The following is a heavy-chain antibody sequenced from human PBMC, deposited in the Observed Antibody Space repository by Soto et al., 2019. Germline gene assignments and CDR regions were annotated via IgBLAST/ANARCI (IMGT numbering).Heavy chain of an antibody. CDR3: ARVGVAGTRSYYYYYIDV. V-gene: IGHV1-3*01. Sequence: QVQLVQSGAEVKKPGASVKVSCKASGYTFTSYAMHWVRQAPGQRLEWMGWINAGNGNTKYSQKFQGRVTITRDTSASTAYMELSSLRSEDTAVYYCARVGVAGTRSYYYYYIDVWGKGTTVTVSS. J-gene: IGHJ6*03. D-gene: IGHD6-19*01. CDR1: GYTFTSYA. CDR2: INAGNGNT.